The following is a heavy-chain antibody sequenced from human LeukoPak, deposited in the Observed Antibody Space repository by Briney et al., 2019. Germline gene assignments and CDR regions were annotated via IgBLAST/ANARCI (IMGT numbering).Heavy chain of an antibody. Sequence: PGGSLRLSCAASGFTFSSYWMSWVRQAPGKGLEWVSAISGGGGTTYYAESVKGRFTISRDNSKNTLYLQMNSLRADDTAVYYCAKGRGYNWSYFDYWGQGTLVTVSS. J-gene: IGHJ4*02. CDR3: AKGRGYNWSYFDY. CDR1: GFTFSSYW. V-gene: IGHV3-23*01. D-gene: IGHD1-20*01. CDR2: ISGGGGTT.